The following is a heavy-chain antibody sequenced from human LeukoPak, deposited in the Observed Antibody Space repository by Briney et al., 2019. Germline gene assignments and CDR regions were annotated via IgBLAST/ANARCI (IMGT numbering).Heavy chain of an antibody. CDR1: GFTFSSYG. Sequence: GGSLRLSCAASGFTFSSYGMHWVRQAPGKGLEWVAVISYDGSNKYYADSVKGRFTISRDNSKNTLYLQMNSLRAEGTAVYYCAKDLGGDYVTMDVWGQGTTVTVSS. D-gene: IGHD4-17*01. CDR3: AKDLGGDYVTMDV. J-gene: IGHJ6*02. V-gene: IGHV3-30*18. CDR2: ISYDGSNK.